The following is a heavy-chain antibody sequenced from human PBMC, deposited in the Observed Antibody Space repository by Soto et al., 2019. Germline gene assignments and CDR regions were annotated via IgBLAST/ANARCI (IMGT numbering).Heavy chain of an antibody. CDR2: ISGSAGST. V-gene: IGHV3-23*01. J-gene: IGHJ6*02. CDR1: GFTFNSYA. CDR3: ARDGSGYDPLGGSHYYYGMDV. Sequence: PGGSLRLSCAASGFTFNSYAMNWVRQAPGKGLEWVSSISGSAGSTFYADSVKGRFTISRDSSKNTLYLQMNSLRAEDTAVYYCARDGSGYDPLGGSHYYYGMDVWGQGTTVTVSS. D-gene: IGHD5-12*01.